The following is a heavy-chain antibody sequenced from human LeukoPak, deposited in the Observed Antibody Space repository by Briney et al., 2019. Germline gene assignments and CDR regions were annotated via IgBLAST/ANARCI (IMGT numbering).Heavy chain of an antibody. CDR2: TSSDLNVK. CDR1: GFTFRNYV. CDR3: AREGCYGSGSPPSLYFDY. J-gene: IGHJ4*02. D-gene: IGHD3-10*01. V-gene: IGHV3-30-3*01. Sequence: GGSLRLSCAASGFTFRNYVIHWVRQAPGKGLEWVAVTSSDLNVKLYADSVKGRFTISRDNSRSTLYLQMNSLRPEDTAIYYCAREGCYGSGSPPSLYFDYWGQGTLVTVSS.